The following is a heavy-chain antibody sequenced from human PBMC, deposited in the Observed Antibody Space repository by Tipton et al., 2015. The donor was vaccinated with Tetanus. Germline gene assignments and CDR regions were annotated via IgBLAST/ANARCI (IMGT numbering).Heavy chain of an antibody. D-gene: IGHD3-22*01. CDR1: GFTFSSYG. J-gene: IGHJ4*02. CDR3: AKGAYYYDSSGYYLLDY. Sequence: LRLSCAASGFTFSSYGMHWVRQAPGKGLEWVAVISYDGSNKYYADSVKGRFTISRDNSKNTLYLQMNSLRAEDTAVYYCAKGAYYYDSSGYYLLDYWGQGTLVTVSS. V-gene: IGHV3-30*18. CDR2: ISYDGSNK.